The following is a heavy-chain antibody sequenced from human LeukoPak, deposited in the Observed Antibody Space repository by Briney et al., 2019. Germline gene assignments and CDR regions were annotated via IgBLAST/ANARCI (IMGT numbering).Heavy chain of an antibody. CDR2: IYTSGST. J-gene: IGHJ4*02. D-gene: IGHD6-13*01. Sequence: SETLSLTCTVSGGSISSYYWSWIRQPAGKGLEWIGRIYTSGSTNYNPSLKSRVTMSVDTSKNQFSLKLSPVTAADTAVYYCARGRQQGGDFDYWGQGTLVTVSS. CDR1: GGSISSYY. CDR3: ARGRQQGGDFDY. V-gene: IGHV4-4*07.